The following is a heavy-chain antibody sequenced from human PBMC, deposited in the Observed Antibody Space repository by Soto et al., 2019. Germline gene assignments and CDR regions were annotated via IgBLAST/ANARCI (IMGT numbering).Heavy chain of an antibody. J-gene: IGHJ6*02. CDR2: ISAYNGNT. CDR1: CYTSTSYG. D-gene: IGHD3-3*01. Sequence: ASVKASCRASCYTSTSYGISWVRQAPVQGLEWMGLISAYNGNTNYGQKLQGRVTMTTDTSTSTAYMELRSLRYDDTAVYYCARDGALRFLEWLFVGMDVWGQGTTVTVSS. CDR3: ARDGALRFLEWLFVGMDV. V-gene: IGHV1-18*04.